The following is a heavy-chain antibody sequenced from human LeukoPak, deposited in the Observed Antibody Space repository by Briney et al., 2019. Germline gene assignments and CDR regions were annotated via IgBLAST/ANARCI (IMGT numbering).Heavy chain of an antibody. Sequence: APVKVSCKASGYTFTSYYMHWVRQAPGQGLEWMGIINPSGGSTSYAQKFQGRVTMTRDTSTSTVYMELSSLRSEDTAVYYCARARSPYGGNSAFDYWGQGTLVTVSS. CDR3: ARARSPYGGNSAFDY. CDR1: GYTFTSYY. J-gene: IGHJ4*02. V-gene: IGHV1-46*01. D-gene: IGHD4-23*01. CDR2: INPSGGST.